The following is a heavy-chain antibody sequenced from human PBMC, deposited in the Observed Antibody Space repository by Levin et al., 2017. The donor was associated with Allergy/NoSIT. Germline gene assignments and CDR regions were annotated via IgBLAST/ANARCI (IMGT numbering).Heavy chain of an antibody. J-gene: IGHJ3*02. CDR3: AHRRMVRGVDDAFDI. D-gene: IGHD3-10*01. V-gene: IGHV2-5*01. CDR2: IYWNDDK. Sequence: SGPTLVKPTQTLTLTCTFSGFSLSTSGVGVGWIRQPPGKALEWLALIYWNDDKRYSPSLKSRLTITKDTSKNQVVLTMTNMDPVDTATYYCAHRRMVRGVDDAFDIWGQGTMVTVSS. CDR1: GFSLSTSGVG.